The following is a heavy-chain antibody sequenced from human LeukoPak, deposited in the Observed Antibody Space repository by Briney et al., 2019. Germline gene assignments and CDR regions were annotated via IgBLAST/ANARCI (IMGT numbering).Heavy chain of an antibody. Sequence: KPSETLYLTCTDPGGSISSNYWSWIRQPAGKGLDLIGRIYTSWSTNYNPSLKSRVTMSVDTSKNQFSLKLSSVTAADTVFYHAEDGIRYFDWQTINYYYYMDVWGKGTTVTISS. CDR1: GGSISSNY. CDR3: EDGIRYFDWQTINYYYYMDV. J-gene: IGHJ6*03. CDR2: IYTSWST. D-gene: IGHD3-9*01. V-gene: IGHV4-4*07.